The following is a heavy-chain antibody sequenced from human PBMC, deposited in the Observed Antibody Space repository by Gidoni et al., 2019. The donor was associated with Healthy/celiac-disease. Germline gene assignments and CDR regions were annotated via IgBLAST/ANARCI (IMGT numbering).Heavy chain of an antibody. Sequence: EVQLVESGGGLVQPGGSLRLSCAASGFTFSSYWMSWVRQAPGKGLEWVANIKQDGSEKYYVDSVKGRFTISRDNAKNSLYLQMNSLRAEDTAVYYCARVHYDILTGYTLGYYYGMDVWGQGTTVTVSS. V-gene: IGHV3-7*01. J-gene: IGHJ6*02. CDR1: GFTFSSYW. CDR2: IKQDGSEK. CDR3: ARVHYDILTGYTLGYYYGMDV. D-gene: IGHD3-9*01.